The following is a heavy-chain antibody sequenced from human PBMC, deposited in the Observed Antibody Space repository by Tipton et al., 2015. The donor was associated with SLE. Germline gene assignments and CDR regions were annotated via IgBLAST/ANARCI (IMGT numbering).Heavy chain of an antibody. CDR1: GFTFSSYA. J-gene: IGHJ4*02. D-gene: IGHD2-21*02. CDR3: AKDIVVVTAMFFDY. CDR2: ISGSGTST. V-gene: IGHV3-23*01. Sequence: SLRLSCAASGFTFSSYAMSWVRQAPGKGLAWVSGISGSGTSTYYADSVTGRFTISRDNSKNTLYLQMNSLRAEDTAVYYCAKDIVVVTAMFFDYWGQGTLVTVSS.